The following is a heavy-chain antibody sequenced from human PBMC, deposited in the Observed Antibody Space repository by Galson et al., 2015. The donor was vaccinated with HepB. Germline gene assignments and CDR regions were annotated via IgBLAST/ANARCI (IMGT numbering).Heavy chain of an antibody. CDR3: ARASQWLTHEGFDY. CDR1: GDSVSSNSAA. V-gene: IGHV6-1*01. Sequence: CAISGDSVSSNSAAWNWIRQSPSRGLEWLGRTYYRSKWYNDYAVSVKSRITINPDTSKNQFSLQLNSVTPEDTAVYYCARASQWLTHEGFDYWGQGTLVTVSS. CDR2: TYYRSKWYN. J-gene: IGHJ4*02. D-gene: IGHD6-19*01.